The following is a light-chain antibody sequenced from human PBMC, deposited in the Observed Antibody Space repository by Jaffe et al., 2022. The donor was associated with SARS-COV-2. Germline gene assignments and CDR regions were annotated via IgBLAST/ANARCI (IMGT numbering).Light chain of an antibody. J-gene: IGLJ3*02. CDR1: RSDVGAYNY. CDR3: SSYTSGTTLYWV. V-gene: IGLV2-14*01. CDR2: EVT. Sequence: QSALTQPASVSGSPGQSITISCTGTRSDVGAYNYVSWYQQHPGKAPQLIIFEVTSRPSGVPDRFSGSKSGNTASLTISGLQAEDEADYYCSSYTSGTTLYWVFGGGTRLTVL.